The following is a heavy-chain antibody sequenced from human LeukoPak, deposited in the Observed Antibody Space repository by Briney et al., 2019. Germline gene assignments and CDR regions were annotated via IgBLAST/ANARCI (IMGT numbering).Heavy chain of an antibody. CDR2: IYSGGTT. CDR1: GFRVSNNY. J-gene: IGHJ3*02. Sequence: GGSLRLSCEASGFRVSNNYMTWVRQAPGKGLEWVSVIYSGGTTYYGDSVVGRFTISRDNSRNTLYLQMNSLRAEDTAVYFCARGQSGDPAFDIWGQGTMVTVSS. CDR3: ARGQSGDPAFDI. V-gene: IGHV3-53*01. D-gene: IGHD4-17*01.